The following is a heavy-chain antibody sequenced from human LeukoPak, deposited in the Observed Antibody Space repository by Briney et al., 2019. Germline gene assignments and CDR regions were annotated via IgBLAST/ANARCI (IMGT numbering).Heavy chain of an antibody. CDR3: ARDILLWFGELLGNHASDT. CDR2: INSSISYI. J-gene: IGHJ3*02. CDR1: GFTFSSYS. D-gene: IGHD3-10*01. Sequence: GGSLRLSCAASGFTFSSYSMNWVRQAPGKGLEWVSSINSSISYIYYADSVKGRFTISRDNAKNSLYLQMNSLRAEDAAVYYCARDILLWFGELLGNHASDTWGQGTMVTVSS. V-gene: IGHV3-21*01.